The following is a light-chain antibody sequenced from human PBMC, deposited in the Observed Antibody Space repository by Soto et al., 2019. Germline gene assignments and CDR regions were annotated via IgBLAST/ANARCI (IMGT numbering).Light chain of an antibody. CDR1: QTVSSQ. CDR2: DAS. J-gene: IGKJ1*01. V-gene: IGKV3-11*01. Sequence: LFTQSPATLSLSPGERATLSCRASQTVSSQLAWYQQKPGQAPRLLIYDASKRATGVPGRFSGSGSGTDLTLTISSLEPDDFGVYYCQQRSSWPTFGQGTKV. CDR3: QQRSSWPT.